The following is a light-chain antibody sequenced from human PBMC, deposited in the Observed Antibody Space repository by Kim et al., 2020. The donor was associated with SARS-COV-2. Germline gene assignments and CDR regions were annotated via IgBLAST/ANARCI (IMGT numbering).Light chain of an antibody. CDR3: QQYNNWPRT. CDR1: QSVSSN. CDR2: GAS. J-gene: IGKJ1*01. Sequence: EIVMTQSPATLSVSPGERATLSCRASQSVSSNLAWYQQKPGQAPRFLIYGASSKATGISARFSGSGSGTEYTLTISSLQSEDFAVYYCQQYNNWPRTFGQGTKVDIK. V-gene: IGKV3-15*01.